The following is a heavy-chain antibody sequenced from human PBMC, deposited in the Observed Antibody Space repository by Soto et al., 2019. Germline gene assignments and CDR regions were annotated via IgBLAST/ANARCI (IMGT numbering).Heavy chain of an antibody. Sequence: EVQLVESGGGLVQPGGSLRLSCAASGFTFSSYSMNWVRQAPGKGLEWVSYISSSSSTIYYADSVKGRFTISRDNAKNSLYLPMNSLRDEDTAVYYCASGKDDAEGGYWGQGTLVTVSS. J-gene: IGHJ4*02. V-gene: IGHV3-48*02. CDR3: ASGKDDAEGGY. CDR1: GFTFSSYS. CDR2: ISSSSSTI. D-gene: IGHD1-1*01.